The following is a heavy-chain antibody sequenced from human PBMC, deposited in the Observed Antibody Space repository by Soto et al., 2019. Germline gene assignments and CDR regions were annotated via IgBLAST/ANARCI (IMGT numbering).Heavy chain of an antibody. CDR2: IYWDDDQ. CDR1: GFSLSGDGVG. D-gene: IGHD3-3*02. J-gene: IGHJ3*02. V-gene: IGHV2-5*02. CDR3: AHAFGGTSWPNDAVDI. Sequence: QITLKESGPALVKPTQSLTLTCTDSGFSLSGDGVGVGWIRQPPGKALEWLALIYWDDDQRYSPSLKTRLTIPKDTSKNQVVLTMTNMDPVDTATYYCAHAFGGTSWPNDAVDIWGQGTVVTVSS.